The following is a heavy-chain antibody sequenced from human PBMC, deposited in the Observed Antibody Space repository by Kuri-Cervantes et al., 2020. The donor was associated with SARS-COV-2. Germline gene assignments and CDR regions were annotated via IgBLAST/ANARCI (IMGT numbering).Heavy chain of an antibody. CDR3: ARENWSFDL. V-gene: IGHV4-39*07. J-gene: IGHJ2*01. CDR2: IYYSGTT. CDR1: GGSISSSSYY. Sequence: GSLRLSCTVSGGSISSSSYYWGWIRQPPGKGLEWIGSIYYSGTTNYNPPLKSRLTMSVDTSKNQFSLKLNSVTAADTAVYYCARENWSFDLWGRGTLVTVSS.